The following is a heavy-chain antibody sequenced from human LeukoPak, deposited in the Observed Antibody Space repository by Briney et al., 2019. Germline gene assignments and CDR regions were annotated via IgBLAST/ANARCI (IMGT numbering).Heavy chain of an antibody. Sequence: GGSLRLSWAASGFTFSSDWMSWVRQAPGKGLEWVANIKQVGSEKYYVDSVKGRFTISRDNAKNSLYLQMHSLRAEDTAVYYCARPLPYSGSYFDYWGQGTLVTVSS. CDR3: ARPLPYSGSYFDY. J-gene: IGHJ4*02. V-gene: IGHV3-7*01. CDR1: GFTFSSDW. CDR2: IKQVGSEK. D-gene: IGHD1-26*01.